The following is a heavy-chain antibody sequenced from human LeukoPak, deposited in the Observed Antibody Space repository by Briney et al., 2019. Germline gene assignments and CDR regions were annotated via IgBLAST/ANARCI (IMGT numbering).Heavy chain of an antibody. D-gene: IGHD5-12*01. V-gene: IGHV3-9*01. CDR1: GFTFDDYA. Sequence: GRSLRLSCAASGFTFDDYAMHWVRQAPGKGLEWVSGISWNSGSIGYADSVKGRFTISRDNAKNSLYLQMNSLRAEDTALYYCAKDTSVLSGLTFDYRGQGTLVTVSS. J-gene: IGHJ4*02. CDR3: AKDTSVLSGLTFDY. CDR2: ISWNSGSI.